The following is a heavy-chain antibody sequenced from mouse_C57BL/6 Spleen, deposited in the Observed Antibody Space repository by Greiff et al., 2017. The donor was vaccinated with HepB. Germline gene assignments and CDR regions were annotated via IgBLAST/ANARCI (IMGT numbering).Heavy chain of an antibody. Sequence: QVQLQQSGPELVKPGASVKISCKASGYAFSSSWMNWVKQRPGKGLEWIGRIYPGDGDTNYNGKLKGKATLTADKSSSTAYMQLSSLTSEDSAVYFCARTAQATPYAMDYWGQGTSVTVSS. CDR3: ARTAQATPYAMDY. V-gene: IGHV1-82*01. CDR2: IYPGDGDT. CDR1: GYAFSSSW. D-gene: IGHD3-2*02. J-gene: IGHJ4*01.